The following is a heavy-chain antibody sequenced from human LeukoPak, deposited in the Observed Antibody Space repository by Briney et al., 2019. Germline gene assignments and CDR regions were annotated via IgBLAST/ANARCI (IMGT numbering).Heavy chain of an antibody. J-gene: IGHJ4*02. Sequence: ASVKVSCKASGYTFTSYGIIWVRQAPGQGLEWMGWISACNDNTNYAQKFQGRVTMTTDTATSTAHMELRGLRSDDTAVYYCARDKGYNDFWRGYRRKMADFDYWGQGTLVTVSS. V-gene: IGHV1-18*01. D-gene: IGHD3-3*01. CDR2: ISACNDNT. CDR3: ARDKGYNDFWRGYRRKMADFDY. CDR1: GYTFTSYG.